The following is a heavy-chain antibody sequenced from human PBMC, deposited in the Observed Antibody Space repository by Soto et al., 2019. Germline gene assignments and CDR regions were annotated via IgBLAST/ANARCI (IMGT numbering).Heavy chain of an antibody. CDR1: GGSISSGGYY. J-gene: IGHJ4*02. Sequence: SETLSLTCTVSGGSISSGGYYWSWIRQHPGKVLEWIVYIYYSGSTYYNPSLKSRVTISVDTSNNQLSLKLSSLTAADTAVYYCARVHQTNNSYFDYWGQGTLVTVSS. D-gene: IGHD1-20*01. CDR2: IYYSGST. CDR3: ARVHQTNNSYFDY. V-gene: IGHV4-31*03.